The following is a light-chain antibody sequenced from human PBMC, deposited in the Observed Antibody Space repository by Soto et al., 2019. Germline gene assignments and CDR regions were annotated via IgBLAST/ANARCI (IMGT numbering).Light chain of an antibody. Sequence: DIQMTQSPSTLSAFVGDRVTITCRASQSISGWLAWYQQIPGKAPRLLMYVASTSQSGVPSRFSGSGSTTDFTLTISRLQPDDFATYYCQQYSSYSLTFGQGTKVEIK. V-gene: IGKV1-5*01. CDR2: VAS. CDR1: QSISGW. CDR3: QQYSSYSLT. J-gene: IGKJ1*01.